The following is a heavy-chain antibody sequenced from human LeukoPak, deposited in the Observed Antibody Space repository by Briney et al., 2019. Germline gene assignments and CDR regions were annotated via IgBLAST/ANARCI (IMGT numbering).Heavy chain of an antibody. D-gene: IGHD2-2*01. CDR1: GFTFSSCG. CDR2: IRYDGSNK. CDR3: AKLGCSSTSCYHI. V-gene: IGHV3-30*02. J-gene: IGHJ3*02. Sequence: GGSLRLSCAASGFTFSSCGMHWVRQAPGKGLEWVAFIRYDGSNKYYADSVKGRFTISRDNSKNTLYLQMNSLRAEDTAVYYCAKLGCSSTSCYHIWGQGTMVTVSS.